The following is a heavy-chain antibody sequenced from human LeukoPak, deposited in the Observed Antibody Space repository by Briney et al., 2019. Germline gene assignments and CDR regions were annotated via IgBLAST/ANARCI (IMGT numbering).Heavy chain of an antibody. CDR2: ISGSGGST. CDR3: AKIQPSNWEGGY. D-gene: IGHD7-27*01. V-gene: IGHV3-23*01. J-gene: IGHJ4*02. CDR1: GFTFSSYA. Sequence: GGSLRLSCAPSGFTFSSYAMSWVRQAPGQGLEWFSAISGSGGSTYYADSVKGRFTISRDNSKNTLYLQMNSLRAEDTAVYYCAKIQPSNWEGGYWGQGTLVTVSS.